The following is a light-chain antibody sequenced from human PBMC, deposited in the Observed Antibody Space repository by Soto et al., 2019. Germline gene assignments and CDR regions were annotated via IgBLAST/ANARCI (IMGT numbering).Light chain of an antibody. CDR2: EVS. Sequence: QSALTQPASVSGSPGQSITISCTGTSSDVGGYNYVSWYQQHPGKAPKPMIYEVSNRPSGVSNRLSGSKSGNAASLTISGHQAEDEADYCCSSDTSGSTLDVVFCGGTKVTVL. V-gene: IGLV2-14*01. CDR3: SSDTSGSTLDVV. CDR1: SSDVGGYNY. J-gene: IGLJ2*01.